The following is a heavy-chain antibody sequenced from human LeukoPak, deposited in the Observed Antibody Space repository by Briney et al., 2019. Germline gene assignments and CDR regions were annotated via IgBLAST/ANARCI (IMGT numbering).Heavy chain of an antibody. J-gene: IGHJ3*01. D-gene: IGHD5-18*01. CDR2: TKQDGSEK. Sequence: TGGSLRLSCAASRFTFTAYWMSWVRQAPGKGLEWVANTKQDGSEKYYMDSVKGRFTISRDNAKNSLYLQMNSLRVEDTAVYFCARERNTAIVTAFDVWGQGTMVTVSS. V-gene: IGHV3-7*01. CDR1: RFTFTAYW. CDR3: ARERNTAIVTAFDV.